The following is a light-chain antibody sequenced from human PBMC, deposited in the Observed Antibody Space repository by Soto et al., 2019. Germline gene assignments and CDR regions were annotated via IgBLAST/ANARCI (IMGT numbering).Light chain of an antibody. CDR1: QSVLHSPNNLNY. Sequence: DIVMTQSPDSLAVSLGERATINCRSSQSVLHSPNNLNYLAWYQQKPGQPPKLLVYWASTRESGVPDRFSGSGSGTDFTLTISSLQAEDVAVYYCQQYYSSPPMYTFGQGTKVDIK. CDR2: WAS. CDR3: QQYYSSPPMYT. V-gene: IGKV4-1*01. J-gene: IGKJ2*01.